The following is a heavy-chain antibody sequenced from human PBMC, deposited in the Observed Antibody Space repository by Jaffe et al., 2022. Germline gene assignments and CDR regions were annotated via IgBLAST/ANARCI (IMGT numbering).Heavy chain of an antibody. D-gene: IGHD2-2*01. CDR2: VKTRDDGGAT. Sequence: EVQLVESGGGLVEPGGSLRLSCTASGFSISNTWMNWVRQAPGKGLEWVGRVKTRDDGGATEYAAPLKGRFTISRDDSKNTVYLQMNSLKSEDTAVYYCATRVVSTADYWGQGTLVAVSS. V-gene: IGHV3-15*05. J-gene: IGHJ4*02. CDR3: ATRVVSTADY. CDR1: GFSISNTW.